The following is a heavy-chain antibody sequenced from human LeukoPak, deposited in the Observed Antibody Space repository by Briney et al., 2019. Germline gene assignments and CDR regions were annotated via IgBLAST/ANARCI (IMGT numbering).Heavy chain of an antibody. D-gene: IGHD6-19*01. J-gene: IGHJ4*02. CDR3: ATAIPPGSGWSIDY. V-gene: IGHV1-24*01. Sequence: ASVKVSCKVSGYTLTELSMHWVRQAPGKGLEWMAGFDPEDGETIYAQKFQGRVTVTEDTSTDTAYMELSSLRSEDTAVYYCATAIPPGSGWSIDYWGQGTLVTVSS. CDR1: GYTLTELS. CDR2: FDPEDGET.